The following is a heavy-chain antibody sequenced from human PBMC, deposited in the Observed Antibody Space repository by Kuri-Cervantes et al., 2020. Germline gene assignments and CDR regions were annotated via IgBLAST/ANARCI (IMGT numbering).Heavy chain of an antibody. J-gene: IGHJ3*02. V-gene: IGHV4-34*01. Sequence: GSLRLSCAVYGGSFSGYYWSWIRQPPGKGLEWIGEINRSGSTNYNPSLKSRVTISVDTSKNQFSLKLSSVTAADTAVYYCARVLDWLDAFDIWGQGTMVTVSS. CDR3: ARVLDWLDAFDI. D-gene: IGHD3/OR15-3a*01. CDR2: INRSGST. CDR1: GGSFSGYY.